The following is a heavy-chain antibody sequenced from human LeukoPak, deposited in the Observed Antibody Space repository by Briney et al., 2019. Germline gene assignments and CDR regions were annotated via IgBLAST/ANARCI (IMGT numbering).Heavy chain of an antibody. CDR3: ARDRISYELIHAFDI. CDR1: GGSISNSSSY. V-gene: IGHV4-39*07. D-gene: IGHD5-18*01. CDR2: IYYSGST. J-gene: IGHJ3*02. Sequence: SETLSLTCTVSGGSISNSSSYWGWIRQPPGKGLEWIGSIYYSGSTYYNPSLKSRVTISVDTSKKQFSLKLSSVTAADTAVYYCARDRISYELIHAFDIWGQGTMVTVSS.